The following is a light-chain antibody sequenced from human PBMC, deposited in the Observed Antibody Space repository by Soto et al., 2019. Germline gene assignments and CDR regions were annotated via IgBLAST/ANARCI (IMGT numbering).Light chain of an antibody. CDR2: QDN. CDR3: QAWDSSTAV. CDR1: KLGDKY. Sequence: SYELTQHPSVSVSPGQTARITCSGDKLGDKYACWYQQKPGQSPVLVIYQDNKRPSGIPERISGSNSGNTATLTISGTQAMDEADYYCQAWDSSTAVFGGGTKVTVL. J-gene: IGLJ2*01. V-gene: IGLV3-1*01.